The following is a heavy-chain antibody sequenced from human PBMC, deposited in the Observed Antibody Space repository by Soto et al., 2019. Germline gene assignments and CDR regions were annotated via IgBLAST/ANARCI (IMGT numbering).Heavy chain of an antibody. CDR1: GFTFSSYA. V-gene: IGHV3-30-3*01. CDR2: ISYDGSSK. CDR3: ARGKSSYDFWSGPFHY. Sequence: GGSLRLSCAASGFTFSSYAMHWVRQAPGKGLEWVAVISYDGSSKYYADSVKGRFTISRDNSKNTLYLQMNSLRAEDTAVYYCARGKSSYDFWSGPFHYWGQGTLVTVSS. J-gene: IGHJ4*02. D-gene: IGHD3-3*01.